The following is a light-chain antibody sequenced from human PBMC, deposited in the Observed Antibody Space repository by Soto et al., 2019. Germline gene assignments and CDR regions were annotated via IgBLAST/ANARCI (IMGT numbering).Light chain of an antibody. Sequence: EIVLTQSPGTLSLSPGERATLSCRASQSLSGGYLAWFQQKPGQTPRLLIYSASNRATGIPDRYSGSGSGKAFSLTISILEPEDLVVYYCQQNGSLPITFGQGTRLEIK. CDR1: QSLSGGY. V-gene: IGKV3-20*01. CDR3: QQNGSLPIT. CDR2: SAS. J-gene: IGKJ5*01.